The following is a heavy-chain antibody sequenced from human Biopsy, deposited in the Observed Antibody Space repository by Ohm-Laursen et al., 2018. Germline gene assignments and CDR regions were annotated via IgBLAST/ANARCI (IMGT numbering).Heavy chain of an antibody. CDR2: ISWNGANI. CDR3: AKDLGLNYSDRFLFYYGMDV. V-gene: IGHV3-9*01. D-gene: IGHD4-17*01. CDR1: GFIFDDYA. Sequence: SLRLSCAASGFIFDDYAMYWVRQVPGKGLEWVSGISWNGANIAYADFVKGRFTISRDNAKKSLYLQMNSLRTEDTALYYCAKDLGLNYSDRFLFYYGMDVWGRGTTVTVSS. J-gene: IGHJ6*02.